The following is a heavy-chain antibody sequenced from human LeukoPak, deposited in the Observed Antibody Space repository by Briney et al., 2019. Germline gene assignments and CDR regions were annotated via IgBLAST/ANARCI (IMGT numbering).Heavy chain of an antibody. CDR3: AKPIWGAAVAGAYFDS. D-gene: IGHD6-19*01. CDR1: GFTFRNFG. V-gene: IGHV3-30*02. CDR2: IRYDGSIE. J-gene: IGHJ4*02. Sequence: GGSLRLSCAASGFTFRNFGMHWVRQAPGKGLDWVAFIRYDGSIEYYADSLKGRFTISRDNSKNTLYLQMNSPKREDTAVYYCAKPIWGAAVAGAYFDSWGQGTLVTVSS.